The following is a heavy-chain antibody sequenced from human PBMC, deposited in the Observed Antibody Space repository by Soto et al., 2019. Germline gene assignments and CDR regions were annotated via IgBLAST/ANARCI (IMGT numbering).Heavy chain of an antibody. J-gene: IGHJ3*02. Sequence: GESLKISCRTSGYKFTSSWIAWVRQMPGKGLEWMGIIFPSDSDTRYSPSFQGHVTVSADKFINTAYLQWSSLKASDTAIYYCARHMYINNWLFAFDIWGQGTMVTVSS. CDR3: ARHMYINNWLFAFDI. CDR1: GYKFTSSW. CDR2: IFPSDSDT. V-gene: IGHV5-51*01. D-gene: IGHD1-1*01.